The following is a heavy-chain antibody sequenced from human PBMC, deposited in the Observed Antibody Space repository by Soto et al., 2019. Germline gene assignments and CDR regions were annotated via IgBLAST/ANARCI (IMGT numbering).Heavy chain of an antibody. D-gene: IGHD5-18*01. CDR3: ARCDSGYSYGYPY. Sequence: PGGSLRLSCAASGFSLSNDWMHWVRQAPGKGLVWVSRINSDGTTINYADSVKGRFTISRDDAKNTLYLQMNSLRAEDTAVYYCARCDSGYSYGYPYWGQGTLVTVSS. V-gene: IGHV3-74*01. CDR1: GFSLSNDW. CDR2: INSDGTTI. J-gene: IGHJ4*02.